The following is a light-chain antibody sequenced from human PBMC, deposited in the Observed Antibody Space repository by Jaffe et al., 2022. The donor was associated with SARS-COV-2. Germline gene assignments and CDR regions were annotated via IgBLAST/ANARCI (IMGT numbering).Light chain of an antibody. V-gene: IGKV1-16*02. J-gene: IGKJ2*01. Sequence: DIQMAQSPSSLSASVGDRVTITCRASQDIRNYVAWFQQKPGKAPKSLIYEAISLQSGVPSQFSASGFGTDFTLTISSLQPEDSATYYCQQYHSYPHTFGQGTKLEIK. CDR3: QQYHSYPHT. CDR2: EAI. CDR1: QDIRNY.